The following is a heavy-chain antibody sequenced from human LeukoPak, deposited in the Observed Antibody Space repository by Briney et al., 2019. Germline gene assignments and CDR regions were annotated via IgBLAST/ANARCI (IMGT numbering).Heavy chain of an antibody. Sequence: SETLSLTCTVSGGSISSYYWSWIRQPAGKGLEWIGRIYTSGSTNYNPSLKSRVTMSVGTSKNQFSLKLSSVTAADTAVYYCARETMVRGVILFDYWGQGTLVTVSS. V-gene: IGHV4-4*07. D-gene: IGHD3-10*01. J-gene: IGHJ4*02. CDR2: IYTSGST. CDR3: ARETMVRGVILFDY. CDR1: GGSISSYY.